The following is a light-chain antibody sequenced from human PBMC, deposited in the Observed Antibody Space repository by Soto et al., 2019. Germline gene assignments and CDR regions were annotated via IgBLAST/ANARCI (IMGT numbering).Light chain of an antibody. CDR3: SSYAGSNNVI. CDR1: SCDVGGYNY. V-gene: IGLV2-8*01. J-gene: IGLJ2*01. CDR2: EVS. Sequence: QSVLTQPPSASGSPGQSVTISCTGTSCDVGGYNYVSWYQQHPGKAPKLMIYEVSERPSGVPDRFSGSKSGNTASLTVSGLQAEDEADYYCSSYAGSNNVIFGGGTKLTVL.